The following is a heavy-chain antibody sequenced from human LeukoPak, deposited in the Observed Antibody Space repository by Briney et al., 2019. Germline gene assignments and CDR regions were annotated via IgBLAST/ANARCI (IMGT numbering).Heavy chain of an antibody. Sequence: GGSLRLSCAASGFTFSSYWMSWVRQAPGKGLEWVGRIKSKTGGGTTDYAAPVQGRFTISRDDSKNTLSLQMNSLKTEDTAVYYCTTDRYNWNDDGFDIWGQGTMVTVSS. J-gene: IGHJ3*02. D-gene: IGHD1-1*01. V-gene: IGHV3-15*01. CDR3: TTDRYNWNDDGFDI. CDR2: IKSKTGGGTT. CDR1: GFTFSSYW.